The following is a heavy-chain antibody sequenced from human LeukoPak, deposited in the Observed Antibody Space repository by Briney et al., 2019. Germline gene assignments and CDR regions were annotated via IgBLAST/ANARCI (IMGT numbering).Heavy chain of an antibody. V-gene: IGHV3-20*01. CDR2: INWNGGST. CDR3: ARSSGNYYYYGMDV. Sequence: GGSLRLSCAASGFTFDDYGMSWVLQAPGKGLEWLSGINWNGGSTGYADSVKGRFTISRDNAKNSLYLQMNSLRAEDTALYHCARSSGNYYYYGMDVWGQGTTVTVSS. CDR1: GFTFDDYG. J-gene: IGHJ6*02.